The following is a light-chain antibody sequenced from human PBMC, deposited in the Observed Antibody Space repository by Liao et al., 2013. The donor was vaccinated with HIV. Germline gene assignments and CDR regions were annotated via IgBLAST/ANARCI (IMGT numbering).Light chain of an antibody. V-gene: IGLV3-1*01. CDR2: HNT. CDR3: QAWDSSPV. CDR1: TLGEKY. Sequence: SYELTQPPSVSVSPGQTASITCSGETLGEKYACWYQQRPGQSPVLVIYHNTKRPSGIPERFSGSNSGNTATLTISGTQAMDEADYYCQAWDSSPVFGGGTKLTVL. J-gene: IGLJ2*01.